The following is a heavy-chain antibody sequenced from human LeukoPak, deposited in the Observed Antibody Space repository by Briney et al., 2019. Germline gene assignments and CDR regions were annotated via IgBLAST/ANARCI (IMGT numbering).Heavy chain of an antibody. J-gene: IGHJ4*02. D-gene: IGHD3/OR15-3a*01. CDR2: INHDGSST. V-gene: IGHV3-74*01. CDR1: GFTFSTFW. Sequence: GGSLRLSCATSGFTFSTFWMHWVRQAPGKGLVWVSRINHDGSSTNYADSVKGRFTISRDNSKNTLYLQMNSLRAEDTAVYYCAKGQSRTGYRPKDFDYWGQGTLVTVSS. CDR3: AKGQSRTGYRPKDFDY.